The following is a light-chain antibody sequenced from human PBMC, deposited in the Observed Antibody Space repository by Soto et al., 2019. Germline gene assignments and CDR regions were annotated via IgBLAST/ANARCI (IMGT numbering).Light chain of an antibody. V-gene: IGKV1-39*01. CDR1: QSISSY. CDR2: AAS. CDR3: QHSYSTPST. J-gene: IGKJ2*01. Sequence: DIQMTQSPPSLSTSVGDRVTITCRASQSISSYLNWYQQKPGKAPKLLIYAASSLQGGVPSRFRGSGSGTDFTLTISSLQPADLATYYCQHSYSTPSTFGQGTKLEIK.